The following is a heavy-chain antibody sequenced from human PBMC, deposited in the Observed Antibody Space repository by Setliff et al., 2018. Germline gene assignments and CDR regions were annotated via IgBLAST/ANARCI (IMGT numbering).Heavy chain of an antibody. CDR2: INFDGTST. D-gene: IGHD2-15*01. Sequence: LRLSCEGSGLTLSHYWMHWVRQGPGKGLVWVSYINFDGTSTNYADSVKGRFTISRDNSKNTLYLQINSLRGEDTAVYYCAPFCSQSSYCPPPDWGQGTLVTVSS. V-gene: IGHV3-74*01. CDR3: APFCSQSSYCPPPD. J-gene: IGHJ4*02. CDR1: GLTLSHYW.